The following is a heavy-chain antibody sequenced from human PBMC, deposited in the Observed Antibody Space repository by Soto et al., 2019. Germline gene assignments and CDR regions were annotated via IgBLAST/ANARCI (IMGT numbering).Heavy chain of an antibody. J-gene: IGHJ5*02. CDR2: ISAYNGNT. CDR3: ARGPAKLWFGDGGNWFDP. CDR1: GYTFTSYG. Sequence: GASVKVSCKASGYTFTSYGISWVRQAPGQGLEWMGWISAYNGNTNYAQKLQGRVTMTTDTSTSTAYMELRSLRSDDTAVYYCARGPAKLWFGDGGNWFDPWGQGTLVTVSS. V-gene: IGHV1-18*04. D-gene: IGHD3-10*01.